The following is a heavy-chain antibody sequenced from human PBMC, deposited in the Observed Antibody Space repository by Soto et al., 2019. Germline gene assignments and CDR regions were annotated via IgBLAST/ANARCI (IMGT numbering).Heavy chain of an antibody. CDR1: GFTVSSNY. J-gene: IGHJ6*03. D-gene: IGHD6-6*01. V-gene: IGHV3-66*01. Sequence: EVQLVESGGGLVQPGGSLRLSCAASGFTVSSNYMSWVRQAPGKGLEWVSVIYSGGSTYYADSVKGRFTISRDNSKNTLYLQMNSLRAEDTAVYYCARVQYSSSSLRAESNYYYYYYMDVWGKVTTVTVSS. CDR3: ARVQYSSSSLRAESNYYYYYYMDV. CDR2: IYSGGST.